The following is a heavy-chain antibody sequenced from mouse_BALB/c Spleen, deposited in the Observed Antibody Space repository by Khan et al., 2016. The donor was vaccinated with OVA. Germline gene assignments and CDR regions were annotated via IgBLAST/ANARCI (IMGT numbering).Heavy chain of an antibody. Sequence: EVELVGSGGGLVQPGGSRKLSCAASGFTFSTFGMHWVRQAPEKGLEWVAYISFGSATIYYADTVKGRFTISRDNPKNTLFLQMTSLRSEDTAIYYCARSMITTWYFDVWGAGTTVTVSS. CDR3: ARSMITTWYFDV. J-gene: IGHJ1*01. V-gene: IGHV5-17*02. D-gene: IGHD2-4*01. CDR1: GFTFSTFG. CDR2: ISFGSATI.